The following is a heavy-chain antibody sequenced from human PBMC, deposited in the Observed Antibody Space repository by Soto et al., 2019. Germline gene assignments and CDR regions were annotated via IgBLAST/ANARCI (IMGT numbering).Heavy chain of an antibody. Sequence: QVQLVQSGAEVKKPGASVKVSCKASGYTFTSYGISWVRQAPGQGLEWMGWISAYNGNTNYAQKLQDRVTMTTDTSTSTAYMELRSLRSDDTAVYYCAREPTYRLNVLRYFDWPTYYFDYWGQGTLVTVSS. J-gene: IGHJ4*02. D-gene: IGHD3-9*01. V-gene: IGHV1-18*01. CDR1: GYTFTSYG. CDR3: AREPTYRLNVLRYFDWPTYYFDY. CDR2: ISAYNGNT.